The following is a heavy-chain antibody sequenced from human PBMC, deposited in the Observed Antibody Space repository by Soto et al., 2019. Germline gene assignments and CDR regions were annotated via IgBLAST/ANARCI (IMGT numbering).Heavy chain of an antibody. Sequence: GGSLRLSCAASGFTFSSYGMHWVRQAPGKGLEWVAVISYDGSNKYYADSVKGRFTISRDNSKNTLYLQMNSLRAEDTAVYYCAKVESRVVTLNYFDYWGQGTLVTVS. CDR1: GFTFSSYG. CDR2: ISYDGSNK. CDR3: AKVESRVVTLNYFDY. J-gene: IGHJ4*02. D-gene: IGHD2-21*02. V-gene: IGHV3-30*18.